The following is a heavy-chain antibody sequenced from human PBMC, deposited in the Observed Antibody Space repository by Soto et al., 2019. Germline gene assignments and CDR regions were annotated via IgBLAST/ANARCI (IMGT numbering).Heavy chain of an antibody. Sequence: QVQLVESGGGVVQPGASLRLSCAASGFRFKSFVMHWVRQAPGKGLEWVAFTSYDGNNKDYGDSVKGRFTVSRDNSQNTLHLQWDFLRPEDTALYYCARWGTTGGFDLWGQGTLVSVSS. D-gene: IGHD3-16*01. J-gene: IGHJ4*02. CDR1: GFRFKSFV. CDR2: TSYDGNNK. CDR3: ARWGTTGGFDL. V-gene: IGHV3-30*19.